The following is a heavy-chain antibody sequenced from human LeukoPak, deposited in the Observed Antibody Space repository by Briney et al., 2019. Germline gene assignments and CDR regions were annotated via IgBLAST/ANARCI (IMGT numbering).Heavy chain of an antibody. CDR1: GGSISSYY. Sequence: SETLSLTCTVSGGSISSYYWSWIRQPPGKGLEWIGYIYYSGSTDYNPSLKSRVTISLDTSKNQFSLKLNSVTAADTAVYYCARSFASGGYYWGQGTLVTVSS. D-gene: IGHD3-10*01. CDR2: IYYSGST. V-gene: IGHV4-59*01. CDR3: ARSFASGGYY. J-gene: IGHJ4*02.